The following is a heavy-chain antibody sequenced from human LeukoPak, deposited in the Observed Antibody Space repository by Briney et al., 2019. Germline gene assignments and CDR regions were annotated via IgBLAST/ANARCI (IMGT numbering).Heavy chain of an antibody. V-gene: IGHV5-51*01. D-gene: IGHD1-1*01. J-gene: IGHJ4*02. CDR1: GYSFTSYW. Sequence: GESLKISCKGSGYSFTSYWINWVRQMPGKGLEWMGTIYPDDSRTRYSPSFQGHATLSAVTSINTAYLQWNTLKASDTAIYYCVRETAYNLDYWGQGTLVTVSS. CDR2: IYPDDSRT. CDR3: VRETAYNLDY.